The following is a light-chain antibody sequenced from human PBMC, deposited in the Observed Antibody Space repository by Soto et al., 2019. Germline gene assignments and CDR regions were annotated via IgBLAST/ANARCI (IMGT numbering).Light chain of an antibody. V-gene: IGKV1-33*01. Sequence: DIQMTQSPCSLSASVGDRVTITCQASQDISNYLNWYQQKPGKARKLLIYDASNLETGVPSRFSGSGSGTDFTFTISSLQAEDIATYYCQQYDNLLLTFGQGTRLEIK. CDR2: DAS. CDR3: QQYDNLLLT. J-gene: IGKJ5*01. CDR1: QDISNY.